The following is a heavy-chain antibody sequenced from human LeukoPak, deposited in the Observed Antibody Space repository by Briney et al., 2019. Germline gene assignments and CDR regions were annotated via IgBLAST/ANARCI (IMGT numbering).Heavy chain of an antibody. V-gene: IGHV3-21*01. CDR1: GFTFSSYS. CDR2: ISSSSSYI. J-gene: IGHJ3*02. CDR3: ARELGGAFDI. Sequence: GGSLRLSCATSGFTFSSYSMNWVRQAPGKGLEWVSSISSSSSYIYYADSVKGRFTISRDNAKNSLYLQMNSLRAEDTAVYYCARELGGAFDIWGQGTMVTVSS. D-gene: IGHD7-27*01.